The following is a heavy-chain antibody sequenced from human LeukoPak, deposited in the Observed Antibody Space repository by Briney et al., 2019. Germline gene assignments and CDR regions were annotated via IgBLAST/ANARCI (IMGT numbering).Heavy chain of an antibody. J-gene: IGHJ6*03. CDR3: ARHYDYYYMDV. CDR2: IYSSGST. Sequence: PSETLSLTCTVSGGSISSYYWSWIRQPSGKGLEWIGYIYSSGSTNYNPSLKSRVTISVDTSKNQLSLKLSSVTAADTAVYYCARHYDYYYMDVWGKGTPVTVSS. V-gene: IGHV4-4*09. CDR1: GGSISSYY.